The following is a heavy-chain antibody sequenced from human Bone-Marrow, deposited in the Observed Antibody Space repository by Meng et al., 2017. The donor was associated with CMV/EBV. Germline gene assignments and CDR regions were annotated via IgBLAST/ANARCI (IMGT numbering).Heavy chain of an antibody. V-gene: IGHV3-23*01. Sequence: GGSLRLSCAASGFTFSSYAMSWVRQAPGKGLEWVSAISGSGGSTYYADSVKGRFTISRDNSKNTLYLQMNSLRAEDTAVYYCAKDSNVYSTLYYYYGMDVWGQGTTVTVSS. D-gene: IGHD4-11*01. CDR1: GFTFSSYA. CDR3: AKDSNVYSTLYYYYGMDV. CDR2: ISGSGGST. J-gene: IGHJ6*02.